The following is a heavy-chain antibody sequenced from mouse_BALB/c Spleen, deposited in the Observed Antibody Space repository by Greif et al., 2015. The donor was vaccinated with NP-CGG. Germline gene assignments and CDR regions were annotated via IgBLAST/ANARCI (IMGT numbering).Heavy chain of an antibody. V-gene: IGHV14-3*02. J-gene: IGHJ3*01. CDR3: ANAFFLSLGFAY. CDR1: GFNIKDTY. Sequence: EVQLQQPGAELAKTGASVKLSCTPSGFNIKDTYMHWVKQRPEQGLEWIGRIDPANANPKYDPKFQGKATITPDASSNTAYLQLSSLTSEDTAVYYCANAFFLSLGFAYWGQGTLVTVSA. CDR2: IDPANANP.